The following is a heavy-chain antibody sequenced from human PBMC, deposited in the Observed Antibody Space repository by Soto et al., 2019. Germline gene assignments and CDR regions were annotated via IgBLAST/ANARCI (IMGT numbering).Heavy chain of an antibody. CDR2: IYYSGST. V-gene: IGHV4-59*01. D-gene: IGHD4-17*01. CDR3: ARGGDAVEYYYYGMDV. Sequence: QVQLQESGPGLVKPSETLSLTCTVSGGSISSYYWSWIRQPPGKGLEWIGYIYYSGSTNYNPSLKSRVTISVDTSKNQFSLKLSSVTAADTAVYYCARGGDAVEYYYYGMDVWGQGTTVTVSS. J-gene: IGHJ6*02. CDR1: GGSISSYY.